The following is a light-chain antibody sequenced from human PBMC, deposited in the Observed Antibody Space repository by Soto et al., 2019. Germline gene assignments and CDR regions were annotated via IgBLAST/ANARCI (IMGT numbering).Light chain of an antibody. J-gene: IGKJ1*01. V-gene: IGKV3-20*01. CDR1: QSVGSS. CDR2: GAS. Sequence: EIVLTQSPATLSLAAGERTTLSCRASQSVGSSLAWYQQKPGQAPRLLIYGASSRATGIPDRFSGSGSGTDFTLTISRLEPEDFAVYYCQQYGSSPKTFGQGTKVDIK. CDR3: QQYGSSPKT.